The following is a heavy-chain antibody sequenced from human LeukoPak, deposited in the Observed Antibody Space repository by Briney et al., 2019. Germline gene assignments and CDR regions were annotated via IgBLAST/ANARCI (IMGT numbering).Heavy chain of an antibody. CDR2: ISAYNGNT. J-gene: IGHJ3*01. V-gene: IGHV1-18*04. CDR3: ARSLPCPCGGDCWGAFDL. D-gene: IGHD2-21*02. CDR1: GYTFTSYG. Sequence: GASVKVSCKASGYTFTSYGISWVRQAPGQGLEWMGWISAYNGNTNYAQKLQGRVTMTTDTSTSTAYMELRSLRSDDTAVYYCARSLPCPCGGDCWGAFDLWGQGTLVPVSS.